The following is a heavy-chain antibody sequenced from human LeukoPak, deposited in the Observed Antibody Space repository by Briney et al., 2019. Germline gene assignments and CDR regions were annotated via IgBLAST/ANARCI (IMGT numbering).Heavy chain of an antibody. D-gene: IGHD3-10*01. J-gene: IGHJ3*01. V-gene: IGHV4-59*01. CDR3: ARDSHYSGSGHYFDDTFDF. CDR2: IFYTGET. Sequence: PSETLSLTCTVSGGSITTNFWSWIRQPPGRGLEWIGHIFYTGETNYNSSPESRLTILVDTSKNQFSLKLTSVTAADTAVYYCARDSHYSGSGHYFDDTFDFWGQGTTVTVSS. CDR1: GGSITTNF.